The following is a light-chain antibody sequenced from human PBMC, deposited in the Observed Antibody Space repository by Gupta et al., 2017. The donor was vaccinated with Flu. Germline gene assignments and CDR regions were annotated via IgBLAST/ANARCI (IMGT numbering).Light chain of an antibody. Sequence: DIQMTQSPPTLSAFVGDRVTITCRASQSVSHFLAWYQQKPGEAPKLLIYKASSLESGVPSRFSGGGSGTEFTLTISSLQPDDFATYYCQQYNKSSWAFGQRTKVEIK. V-gene: IGKV1-5*03. CDR2: KAS. CDR3: QQYNKSSWA. J-gene: IGKJ1*01. CDR1: QSVSHF.